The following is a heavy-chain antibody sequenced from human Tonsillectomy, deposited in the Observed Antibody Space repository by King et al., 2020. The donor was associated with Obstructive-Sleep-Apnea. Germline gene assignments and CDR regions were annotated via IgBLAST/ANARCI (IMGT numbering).Heavy chain of an antibody. CDR1: GVSVSTITYY. Sequence: QLQESGPGLVKPSETLSLTCTVSGVSVSTITYYWAWIRQPPGKGLEWIGSIYYSGTTYYNPSLQSRVTISLDTSKNQFSLKLSFVTAADMAVYYCAKDEADMEGLAGVFDYWGQGALVTVSS. J-gene: IGHJ4*02. CDR2: IYYSGTT. D-gene: IGHD2-15*01. V-gene: IGHV4-39*07. CDR3: AKDEADMEGLAGVFDY.